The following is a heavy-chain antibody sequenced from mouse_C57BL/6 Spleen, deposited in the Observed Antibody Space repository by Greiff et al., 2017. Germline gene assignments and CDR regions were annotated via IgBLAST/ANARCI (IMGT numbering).Heavy chain of an antibody. V-gene: IGHV1-82*01. Sequence: QVQLQQSGPELVKPGASVKISCKASGYAFSSSWMNWVKQRPGKGLEWIGRIYPGDGDTNYNGKFKGKATLTAAKSSSTAYMQLSSLTSEDSAVYFCTRESAFYYAMDYWGQGTSVTVSS. CDR3: TRESAFYYAMDY. J-gene: IGHJ4*01. CDR1: GYAFSSSW. D-gene: IGHD6-1*01. CDR2: IYPGDGDT.